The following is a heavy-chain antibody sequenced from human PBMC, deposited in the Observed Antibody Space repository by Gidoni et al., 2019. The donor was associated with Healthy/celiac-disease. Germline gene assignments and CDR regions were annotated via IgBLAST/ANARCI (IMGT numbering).Heavy chain of an antibody. D-gene: IGHD6-13*01. J-gene: IGHJ5*02. Sequence: EVQLVESGGGLVQPGRSLRLSCAVSGFTFDDYAMHWVRQAPGKGLEWVSGISWNSGSIGYADSVKGRFTISRDNAKNSLYLQMNSLRAEDTALYYCAKDRYSSNGGDWFDPWGQGTLVTVSS. CDR3: AKDRYSSNGGDWFDP. V-gene: IGHV3-9*01. CDR2: ISWNSGSI. CDR1: GFTFDDYA.